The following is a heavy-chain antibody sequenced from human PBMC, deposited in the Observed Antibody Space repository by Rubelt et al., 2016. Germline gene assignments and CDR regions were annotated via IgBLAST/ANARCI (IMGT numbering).Heavy chain of an antibody. CDR1: GYIFTSYS. V-gene: IGHV1-46*01. Sequence: GYIFTSYSMHWVRQAPGQGLEWMGIINPSGGSTTYAQKFQGRVSMTRDTSTSTVYMELSSLRYEDTALYYCARDSSNLAARLPNLDKWGQG. CDR2: INPSGGST. CDR3: ARDSSNLAARLPNLDK. D-gene: IGHD6-6*01. J-gene: IGHJ4*02.